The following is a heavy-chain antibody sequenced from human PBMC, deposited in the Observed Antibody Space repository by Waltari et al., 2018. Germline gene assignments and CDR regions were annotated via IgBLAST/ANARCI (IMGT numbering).Heavy chain of an antibody. J-gene: IGHJ4*02. Sequence: EVQLVESGGGLVQPGRSLRLSCTASGFTFGAYAMSWFRQAPGKGLEWVGFMRSKAYGGTTEYAASVKGRFTISRDDSKSIAYLQMNSLKTEDTAVYYCTRDSYSSSYDYWGQGTLVTVSS. CDR2: MRSKAYGGTT. CDR1: GFTFGAYA. V-gene: IGHV3-49*03. CDR3: TRDSYSSSYDY. D-gene: IGHD6-13*01.